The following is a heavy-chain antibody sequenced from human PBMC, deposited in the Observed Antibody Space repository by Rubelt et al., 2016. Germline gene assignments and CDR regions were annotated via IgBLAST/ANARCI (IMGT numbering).Heavy chain of an antibody. Sequence: QVQLVQSGAEVKKPGASVKVSCKASGYTFTSYGISWVRQAPGQGLEWMGWISAYDGNTNNAQKLKAIVTMTTDTSTSTAYMGPRSLRSDDTAVYFCAGDQLALYAFDIWGQGTMVTVSS. D-gene: IGHD1-1*01. V-gene: IGHV1-18*01. CDR1: GYTFTSYG. CDR2: ISAYDGNT. CDR3: AGDQLALYAFDI. J-gene: IGHJ3*02.